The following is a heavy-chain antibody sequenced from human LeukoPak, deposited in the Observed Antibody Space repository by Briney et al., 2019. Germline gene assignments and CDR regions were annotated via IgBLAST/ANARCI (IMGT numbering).Heavy chain of an antibody. J-gene: IGHJ3*02. D-gene: IGHD5-18*01. CDR1: GGTFSSYA. CDR2: IIPIFGTA. CDR3: ARAHTAPKTAVAFDI. V-gene: IGHV1-69*05. Sequence: SVKVSCKASGGTFSSYAISWVRQAPGQGLEWMGGIIPIFGTANYAQKFQGRVTITTDESTSTAYMELSSLRSEDTAVYYCARAHTAPKTAVAFDIWGQGTMVTVSS.